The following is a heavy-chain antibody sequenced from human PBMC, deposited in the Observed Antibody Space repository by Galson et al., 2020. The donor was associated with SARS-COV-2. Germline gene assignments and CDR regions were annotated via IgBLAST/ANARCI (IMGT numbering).Heavy chain of an antibody. CDR2: FDPEDGET. CDR1: GYTLTELS. V-gene: IGHV1-24*01. J-gene: IGHJ6*02. Sequence: ASVKVSCKVSGYTLTELSMHWVRQAPGKGLEWMGGFDPEDGETIYAQKFQGRVTMTEDTSTDTAYMELSSLRSEDTAVYYFSTAPVVKASPVATTRRYYYYYGRDVWGQGTTVTVSS. CDR3: STAPVVKASPVATTRRYYYYYGRDV. D-gene: IGHD6-19*01.